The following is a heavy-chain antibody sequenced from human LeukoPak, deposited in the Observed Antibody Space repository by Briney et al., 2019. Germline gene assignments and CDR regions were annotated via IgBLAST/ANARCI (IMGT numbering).Heavy chain of an antibody. CDR3: VRNHCDGSGYFL. V-gene: IGHV4-34*01. CDR1: GGSFSGYY. CDR2: INHSGST. J-gene: IGHJ4*02. Sequence: SETLSLTCAVYGGSFSGYYWSWIRQPPGKGLEWIGEINHSGSTNYNPSLRSRLTISVDMSKNQFSLRLSSVTAADTAVYYCVRNHCDGSGYFLWGQGTLVTVSS. D-gene: IGHD3-22*01.